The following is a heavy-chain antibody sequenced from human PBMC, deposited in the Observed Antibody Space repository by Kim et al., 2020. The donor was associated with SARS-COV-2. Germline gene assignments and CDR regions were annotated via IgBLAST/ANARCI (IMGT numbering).Heavy chain of an antibody. CDR2: ISYDGSNK. CDR3: ARVFDY. Sequence: GGSLRLSCAASGFTFSSYGMHWVRQAPGKGLEWVAVISYDGSNKYYADSVKGRFTISRDNSKNTLYLQMNSLRAEDTAVYYCARVFDYWGQGTLVTVSS. CDR1: GFTFSSYG. J-gene: IGHJ4*02. V-gene: IGHV3-30*03.